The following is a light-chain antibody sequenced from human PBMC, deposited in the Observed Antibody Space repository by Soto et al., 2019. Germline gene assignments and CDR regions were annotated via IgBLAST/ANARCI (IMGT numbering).Light chain of an antibody. CDR3: QQLHSYPFT. CDR1: QSVSYN. J-gene: IGKJ3*01. Sequence: EIVMTQSPATLSVSPGERVTLSCRASQSVSYNLAWYQQKPGQAPRLLIYGPSTRATGIPARFSGSGSGTEFTLTISSLQPEDYATYYCQQLHSYPFTFGPGAKVDIK. CDR2: GPS. V-gene: IGKV3-15*01.